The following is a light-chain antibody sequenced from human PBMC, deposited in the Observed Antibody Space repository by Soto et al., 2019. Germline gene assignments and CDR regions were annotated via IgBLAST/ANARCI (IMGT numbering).Light chain of an antibody. Sequence: VMTQSPATLSVSPGERATLSCRASQSVSTNLAWYQQRPGQAPRLIISGAYTRATGIPARFSGSGSGTEFTLTISSLQSEDFAIYYCQQYNSYFWTFGQGTKVDIK. CDR3: QQYNSYFWT. V-gene: IGKV3-15*01. J-gene: IGKJ1*01. CDR2: GAY. CDR1: QSVSTN.